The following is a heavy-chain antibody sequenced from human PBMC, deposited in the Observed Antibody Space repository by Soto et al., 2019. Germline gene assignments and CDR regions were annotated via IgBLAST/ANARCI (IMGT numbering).Heavy chain of an antibody. CDR3: ARRGSSSFSFDY. Sequence: PSETLSLTCTVSGCSISSSSYYWGWIRQPPGKGLEWIGSIYYSGSTYYNPSLKSRVTISIDTSKNQFSLKLSSVTAADTAVYYCARRGSSSFSFDYWGQGTLVTVSS. V-gene: IGHV4-39*01. D-gene: IGHD6-6*01. J-gene: IGHJ4*02. CDR1: GCSISSSSYY. CDR2: IYYSGST.